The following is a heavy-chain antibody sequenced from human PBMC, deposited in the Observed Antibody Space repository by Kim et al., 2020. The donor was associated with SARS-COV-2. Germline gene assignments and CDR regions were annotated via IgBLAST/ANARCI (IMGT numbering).Heavy chain of an antibody. J-gene: IGHJ4*02. V-gene: IGHV6-1*01. CDR3: ARQYYYGSGSYYNLDY. Sequence: SVKSRITINPDTSKNQFSLQLNSVTPEDTAVYYCARQYYYGSGSYYNLDYWGQGTLVTVSS. D-gene: IGHD3-10*01.